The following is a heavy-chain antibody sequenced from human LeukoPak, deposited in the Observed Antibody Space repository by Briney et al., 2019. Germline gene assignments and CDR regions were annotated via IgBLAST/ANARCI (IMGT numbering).Heavy chain of an antibody. V-gene: IGHV3-7*01. D-gene: IGHD6-13*01. J-gene: IGHJ4*02. Sequence: GGSLRLSCEASGFTFSHYWMTWYRQAPGKGLEWVANIKQDGSEKYYVDSVRGRFTISRDNAKNSLFLQMDSLRVEDTAVYYCARDLAAGGPCNYWGQGTLVTVSS. CDR2: IKQDGSEK. CDR1: GFTFSHYW. CDR3: ARDLAAGGPCNY.